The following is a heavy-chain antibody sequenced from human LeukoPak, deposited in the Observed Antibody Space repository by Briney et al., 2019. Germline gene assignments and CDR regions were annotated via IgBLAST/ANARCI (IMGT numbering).Heavy chain of an antibody. CDR3: ANRGYSILQQLMTYHYDSSGYYGDYFDY. D-gene: IGHD3-22*01. J-gene: IGHJ4*02. CDR2: ISGSGGST. CDR1: GFTFSSYA. V-gene: IGHV3-23*01. Sequence: PGGSLRLSCAASGFTFSSYAMSWVRQAPGKGLEWVSAISGSGGSTYYADSVKGRFTISRDNSKNTLYLQMNSLRAEDTAVYYCANRGYSILQQLMTYHYDSSGYYGDYFDYWGQGTLVTVSS.